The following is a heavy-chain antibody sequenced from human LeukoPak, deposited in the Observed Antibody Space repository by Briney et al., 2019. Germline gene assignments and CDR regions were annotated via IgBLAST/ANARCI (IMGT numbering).Heavy chain of an antibody. Sequence: GGSLRLSCAASGFTFSSYAMSWVRQAPGKGPEWVANIKQDGSEKQYVDSVRGRFTISRDNAKNSLYLQMNSLRVEDTAVYYCARDGFVGAADYWGQGTLVTVSS. CDR3: ARDGFVGAADY. D-gene: IGHD6-13*01. CDR1: GFTFSSYA. CDR2: IKQDGSEK. V-gene: IGHV3-7*01. J-gene: IGHJ4*02.